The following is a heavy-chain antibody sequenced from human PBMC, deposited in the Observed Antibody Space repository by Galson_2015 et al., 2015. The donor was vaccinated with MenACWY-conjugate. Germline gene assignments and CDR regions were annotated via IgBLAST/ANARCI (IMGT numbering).Heavy chain of an antibody. D-gene: IGHD5/OR15-5a*01. Sequence: SLRLSCAASGFTFSSYTLNWVRQAPGKGLERISYIRSTDSSSSGSIINYADSVRGRFTISRDNAKNSLYLQMNILRAEYTAVYYCATARVSTMTQPHYWGQGTLVTVSS. V-gene: IGHV3-48*04. CDR2: IRSTDSSSSGSII. CDR3: ATARVSTMTQPHY. CDR1: GFTFSSYT. J-gene: IGHJ4*02.